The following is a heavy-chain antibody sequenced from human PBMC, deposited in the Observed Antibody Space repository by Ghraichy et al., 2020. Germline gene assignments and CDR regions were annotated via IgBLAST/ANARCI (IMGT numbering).Heavy chain of an antibody. CDR2: IKQDGSDK. Sequence: GESLNISCAASGFTFSSYWLSWVRQAPGKGLEWVANIKQDGSDKYYVDSVKGRFTISRDNAKNSLYLQMNSLRAEDTAVYYCARDYYGSGRAHGMDVWGQGTTVTVSS. D-gene: IGHD3-10*01. CDR1: GFTFSSYW. V-gene: IGHV3-7*03. J-gene: IGHJ6*02. CDR3: ARDYYGSGRAHGMDV.